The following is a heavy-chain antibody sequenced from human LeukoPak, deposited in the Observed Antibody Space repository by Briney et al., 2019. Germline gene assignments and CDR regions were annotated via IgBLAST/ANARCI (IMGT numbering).Heavy chain of an antibody. D-gene: IGHD3-22*01. J-gene: IGHJ4*02. V-gene: IGHV4-59*06. Sequence: SETLSLTCTVSGGSISSYYWSWIRQPPGKGLEWIGYIYYSGSTYYNPSLKSRVTISVDTSKNQFSLKLSSVTAADTAVYYCARFGSSGDFDYWGQGTLVTVSS. CDR2: IYYSGST. CDR1: GGSISSYY. CDR3: ARFGSSGDFDY.